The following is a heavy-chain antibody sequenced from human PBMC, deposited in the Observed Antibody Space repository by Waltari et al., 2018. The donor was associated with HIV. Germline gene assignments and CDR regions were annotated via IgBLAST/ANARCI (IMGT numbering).Heavy chain of an antibody. CDR1: GGSIGSSNW. V-gene: IGHV4-4*02. CDR2: VYHSGST. CDR3: ARGSSYSAHNWLDP. D-gene: IGHD2-15*01. J-gene: IGHJ5*02. Sequence: QVQLQESGPGLVKPSGTLSLPCAVSGGSIGSSNWWVWVRQPAGKGLEWIGDVYHSGSTNYNPSLKSRVTISVDTSKSRFFLSLKSVTAADTAIYYCARGSSYSAHNWLDPWGQGTLVTVSS.